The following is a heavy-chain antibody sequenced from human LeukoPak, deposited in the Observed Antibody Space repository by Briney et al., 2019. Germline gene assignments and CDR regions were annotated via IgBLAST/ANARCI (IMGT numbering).Heavy chain of an antibody. CDR2: ISAYNGNT. CDR3: AREGSGMTALDY. CDR1: GFTFSSYG. V-gene: IGHV1-18*01. Sequence: GGSLRLSCAASGFTFSSYGISWVRQAPGQGLEWMGWISAYNGNTNYAQKLQGRVTMTTDTSTSTAYMELRSLRSDDTAVYYCAREGSGMTALDYWGQGTLVTVSS. J-gene: IGHJ4*02. D-gene: IGHD2-21*02.